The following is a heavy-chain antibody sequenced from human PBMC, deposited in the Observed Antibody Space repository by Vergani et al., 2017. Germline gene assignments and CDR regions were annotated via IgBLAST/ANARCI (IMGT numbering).Heavy chain of an antibody. CDR2: ISSSSSYI. D-gene: IGHD4-17*01. CDR1: GFTFSSYS. V-gene: IGHV3-21*01. CDR3: AREANDYGDYVSAFDI. Sequence: EVQLVESGGGLVKPGGSLRLSCAASGFTFSSYSMNLVRQAPGKGLEWVSSISSSSSYIYYADSVKGRFTISRDNAKNSLYLQMNSLRAEDTAVYYCAREANDYGDYVSAFDIWGQGTMVTVSS. J-gene: IGHJ3*02.